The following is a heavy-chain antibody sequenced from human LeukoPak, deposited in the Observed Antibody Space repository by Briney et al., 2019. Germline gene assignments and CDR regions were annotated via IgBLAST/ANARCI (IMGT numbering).Heavy chain of an antibody. Sequence: PAGGSLRLSCAAPGFTFSSYAMSWVRQAPGKGLEWVSAISGSGGSTYYADSVKGRFTISRDNSKNTLYLQMNSLRAEDTAVYYCARRDIVVVPAAIPGFMDVWGQGATVTVSS. J-gene: IGHJ6*02. CDR1: GFTFSSYA. V-gene: IGHV3-23*01. CDR2: ISGSGGST. D-gene: IGHD2-2*02. CDR3: ARRDIVVVPAAIPGFMDV.